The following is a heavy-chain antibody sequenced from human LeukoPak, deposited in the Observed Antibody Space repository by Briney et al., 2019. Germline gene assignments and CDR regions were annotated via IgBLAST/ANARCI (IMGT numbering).Heavy chain of an antibody. D-gene: IGHD1-7*01. CDR1: GGSISSSSYY. CDR2: IYYSGST. J-gene: IGHJ4*02. CDR3: ARARLTGTTPDFDY. V-gene: IGHV4-39*07. Sequence: SETLSLTCTVSGGSISSSSYYWVWIRQPPGKGLEWIGCIYYSGSTYSNPSLKSRVTISVDTSKNQFSLKLSSVTAADTAVYYCARARLTGTTPDFDYWGQGTLVTVSS.